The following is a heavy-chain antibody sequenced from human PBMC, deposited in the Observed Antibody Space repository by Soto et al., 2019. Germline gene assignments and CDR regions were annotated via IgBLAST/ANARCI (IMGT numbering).Heavy chain of an antibody. Sequence: GASVKVSCKASGGTFSSYTISWVRQAPRQGLEWMGRIIPILGIANYAQKFQGRVTITADKSTSTAYMELSSLRSEDTAVYYCARGAGGYCSGGSCYSDAFDIWGQGTMVTVSS. V-gene: IGHV1-69*02. CDR2: IIPILGIA. CDR3: ARGAGGYCSGGSCYSDAFDI. CDR1: GGTFSSYT. D-gene: IGHD2-15*01. J-gene: IGHJ3*02.